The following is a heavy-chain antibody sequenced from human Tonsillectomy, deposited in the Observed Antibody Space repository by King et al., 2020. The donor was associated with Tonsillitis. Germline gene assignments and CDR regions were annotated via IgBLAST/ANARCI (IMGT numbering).Heavy chain of an antibody. Sequence: VQLQQWGARLLKPSETLSLTCAVYGGSFSGYYWSWIRQPPGKGLEWIGEINHSGSTNYNPSLKSRVTISVDTSKNQFSLKLSSVTAADTAVYYCARDGMTTVVTPSWFDYWGQGTLVTVSS. J-gene: IGHJ4*02. CDR3: ARDGMTTVVTPSWFDY. V-gene: IGHV4-34*01. D-gene: IGHD4-23*01. CDR1: GGSFSGYY. CDR2: INHSGST.